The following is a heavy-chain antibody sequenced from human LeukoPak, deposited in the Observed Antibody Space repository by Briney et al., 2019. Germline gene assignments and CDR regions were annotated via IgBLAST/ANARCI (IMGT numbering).Heavy chain of an antibody. CDR3: ARGGNRYMDV. V-gene: IGHV3-48*03. J-gene: IGHJ6*03. Sequence: GGSLRLSCAASGFTFSSYEMNWVRQAPGKGLEWVSYISSSGSTIYYADSVKGRFTISRDNAKNSQYLQMYSLRAEDTAVYYCARGGNRYMDVWGKGTTVTVSS. CDR1: GFTFSSYE. CDR2: ISSSGSTI. D-gene: IGHD1/OR15-1a*01.